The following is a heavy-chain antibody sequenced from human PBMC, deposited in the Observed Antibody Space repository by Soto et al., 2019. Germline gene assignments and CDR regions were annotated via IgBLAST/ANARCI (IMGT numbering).Heavy chain of an antibody. D-gene: IGHD2-8*01. CDR2: MNPNSGNT. CDR3: ARGDGGYCTNGVCSYYYYMDV. Sequence: QVQLVQSGAEVKKPGASVKVSCKASGYTFTSYDINWVRQATGQGLEWMGWMNPNSGNTGYAQKCQGRVTMTRNTSISTAYMELSSLRSEDTAVYYCARGDGGYCTNGVCSYYYYMDVWGKGTTVTVSS. V-gene: IGHV1-8*01. J-gene: IGHJ6*03. CDR1: GYTFTSYD.